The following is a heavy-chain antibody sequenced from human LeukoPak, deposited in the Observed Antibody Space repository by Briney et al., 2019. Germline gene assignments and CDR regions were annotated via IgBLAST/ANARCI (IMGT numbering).Heavy chain of an antibody. J-gene: IGHJ4*02. D-gene: IGHD1-26*01. Sequence: GGSLRLSCAASGFTFSRSNMNWVRQAPGKGLEWVSSITTSSSYIYYADSVKGRFTISRDNSKNTLSLQMNSLRAEDTALYYCAKGDLPLLYGGAFDSWGQGILVTVSS. CDR3: AKGDLPLLYGGAFDS. V-gene: IGHV3-21*04. CDR1: GFTFSRSN. CDR2: ITTSSSYI.